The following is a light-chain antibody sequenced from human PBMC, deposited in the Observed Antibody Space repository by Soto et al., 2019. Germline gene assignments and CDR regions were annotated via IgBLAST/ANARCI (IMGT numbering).Light chain of an antibody. J-gene: IGKJ4*01. CDR1: QSFSSW. CDR3: QQYSAFPLT. Sequence: DIQMTQSPYTLSATLGDRVTITCRASQSFSSWVAWYQQKPGKAPKLLIYKASTLESGVPSRFSGSGSGTDYTLTISSLQPDDFATYYCQQYSAFPLTFGGGTRVELK. CDR2: KAS. V-gene: IGKV1-5*03.